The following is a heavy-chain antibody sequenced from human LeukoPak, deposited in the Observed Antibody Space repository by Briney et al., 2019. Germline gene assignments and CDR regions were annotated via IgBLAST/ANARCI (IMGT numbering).Heavy chain of an antibody. D-gene: IGHD3-10*01. CDR2: ISSSGSII. V-gene: IGHV3-48*03. CDR1: GFTFSSYE. CDR3: AKGYGSGNYYFTNFDY. J-gene: IGHJ4*02. Sequence: PGGSLRLSCAASGFTFSSYEMNWVRQAPGKGLEWVSYISSSGSIIYHADSVKGRFTISRDNSKNTLYLQMNSLRAEDTAVYYCAKGYGSGNYYFTNFDYWGQGNMVTVSS.